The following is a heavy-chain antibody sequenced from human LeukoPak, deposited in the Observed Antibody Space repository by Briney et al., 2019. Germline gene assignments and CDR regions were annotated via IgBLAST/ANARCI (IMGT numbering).Heavy chain of an antibody. CDR3: ARYGWIVARGWCWFDP. CDR1: GVSISSSSYY. V-gene: IGHV4-39*07. D-gene: IGHD6-6*01. Sequence: SETLSLTCTVSGVSISSSSYYWGWIRQPPGKGLEWIGSIYYSGSTYYNPSLKSRVTISVDTSKNQFSLKLNSVTAADTAVYYCARYGWIVARGWCWFDPWGQGTLVTVSS. CDR2: IYYSGST. J-gene: IGHJ5*02.